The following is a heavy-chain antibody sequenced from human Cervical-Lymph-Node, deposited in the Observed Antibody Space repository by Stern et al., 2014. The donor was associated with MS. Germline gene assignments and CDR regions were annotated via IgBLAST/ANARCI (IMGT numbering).Heavy chain of an antibody. Sequence: QVQLVQSGGGVVQPGRSLRLPCAASGFIFNYYAMYWVRQAPGKGLQWVAVISNDGSSRDYADSVKGRFTISRDNSKNTLFLQMNSLRVEDTGVYYCASRYDYGDYIYWGQGTLVTVSS. D-gene: IGHD4-17*01. J-gene: IGHJ4*02. CDR3: ASRYDYGDYIY. V-gene: IGHV3-30*04. CDR2: ISNDGSSR. CDR1: GFIFNYYA.